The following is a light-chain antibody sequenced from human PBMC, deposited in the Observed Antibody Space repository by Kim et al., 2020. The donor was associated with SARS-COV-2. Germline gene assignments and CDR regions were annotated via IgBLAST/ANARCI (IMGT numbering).Light chain of an antibody. CDR2: YDS. V-gene: IGLV3-21*04. Sequence: PGKTARITCGGNDSGSKSVRWCQQKPGQAPGLVIYYDSDRPSGMPERFSGSNSGNTATLTISRVEAGDEADYYCQVWDSSSDHWVFGGGTQLTVL. J-gene: IGLJ3*02. CDR1: DSGSKS. CDR3: QVWDSSSDHWV.